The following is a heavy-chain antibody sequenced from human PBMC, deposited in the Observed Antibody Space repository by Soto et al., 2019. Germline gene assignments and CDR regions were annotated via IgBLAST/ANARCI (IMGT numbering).Heavy chain of an antibody. CDR1: GFTFSSYG. V-gene: IGHV3-33*01. CDR2: IWYDGSNK. CDR3: ARGGRDSSGYYYDRVYYYGMDV. J-gene: IGHJ6*02. D-gene: IGHD3-22*01. Sequence: GGSLRLSCAASGFTFSSYGMHWVRQAPGKXLEWVAVIWYDGSNKYYADSVKGRFTISRDNSKNTLYLQMNSLRAEDTAVYYCARGGRDSSGYYYDRVYYYGMDVWGQGTTVTVFS.